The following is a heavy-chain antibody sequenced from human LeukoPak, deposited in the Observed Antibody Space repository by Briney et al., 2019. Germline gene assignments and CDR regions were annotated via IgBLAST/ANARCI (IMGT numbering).Heavy chain of an antibody. V-gene: IGHV1-18*01. J-gene: IGHJ4*02. CDR3: AREDCSSTSCPRGVFDY. CDR2: ISAYNGNT. Sequence: ASVKVSCKASGYTFTSYGISWVRQAPGQGLEWMGWISAYNGNTNYAQKLQGRVTMTTDTSTSTAYMELRSLRSDDTAVYYCAREDCSSTSCPRGVFDYWGQGTLVTVSS. D-gene: IGHD2-2*01. CDR1: GYTFTSYG.